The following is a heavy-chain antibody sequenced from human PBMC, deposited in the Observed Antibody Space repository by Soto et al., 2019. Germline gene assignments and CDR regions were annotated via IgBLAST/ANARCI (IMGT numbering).Heavy chain of an antibody. CDR2: IYHSGST. D-gene: IGHD5-12*01. J-gene: IGHJ6*02. V-gene: IGHV4-38-2*02. CDR1: GYSISSGYY. CDR3: AREVATIGSRLYYYYGMDV. Sequence: SETPSLTCAVSGYSISSGYYWGWIRQPPGKGLEWIGSIYHSGSTYYNPSLKSRVTISVDTSKNQFSLKLSSVTAADTAVYYCAREVATIGSRLYYYYGMDVWGQGTTVTVSS.